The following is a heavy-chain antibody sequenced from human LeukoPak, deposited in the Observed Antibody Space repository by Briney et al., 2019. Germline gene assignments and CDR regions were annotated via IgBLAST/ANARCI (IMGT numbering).Heavy chain of an antibody. CDR1: GFTFSSYS. CDR3: AKDRYYYDSSGYYPFDY. V-gene: IGHV3-48*01. D-gene: IGHD3-22*01. Sequence: GGSLRLSCAASGFTFSSYSMNWVRQAPGKGLEWVSYISSSSSTIYYADSVKGRFTISRDNSKNTLYLQVNSLRAEDTAVYYCAKDRYYYDSSGYYPFDYWGQGTLVTVSS. CDR2: ISSSSSTI. J-gene: IGHJ4*02.